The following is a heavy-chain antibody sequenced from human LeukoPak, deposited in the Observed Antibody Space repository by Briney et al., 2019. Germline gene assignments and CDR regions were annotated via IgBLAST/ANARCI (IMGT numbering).Heavy chain of an antibody. D-gene: IGHD6-19*01. Sequence: SETLSLTCTVSGGSISSYYWSWIRQPAGKGLEWIGRIYTSGSTNYNPSLKSRVTISVDKSKNQFSLKLSSVTAADTAVYYCARVVAVAGTSYYYYYMDVWGIGTTVTVSS. J-gene: IGHJ6*03. CDR1: GGSISSYY. CDR2: IYTSGST. CDR3: ARVVAVAGTSYYYYYMDV. V-gene: IGHV4-4*07.